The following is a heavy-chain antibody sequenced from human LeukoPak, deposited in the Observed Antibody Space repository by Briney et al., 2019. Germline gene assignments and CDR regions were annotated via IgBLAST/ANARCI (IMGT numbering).Heavy chain of an antibody. CDR3: ARRVAAAGTYYFDY. D-gene: IGHD6-13*01. V-gene: IGHV1-2*04. CDR1: GYTFTGYY. CDR2: INPNSGGT. J-gene: IGHJ4*02. Sequence: ASVKVSCKASGYTFTGYYMHWVRQAPGQGLEWMGWINPNSGGTNYAQEFQGWVTMTRDTSISTAYMELSRLRSDDTAVYYCARRVAAAGTYYFDYWGQGTLVTVSS.